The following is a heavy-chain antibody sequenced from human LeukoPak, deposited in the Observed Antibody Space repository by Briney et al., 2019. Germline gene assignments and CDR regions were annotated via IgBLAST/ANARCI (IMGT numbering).Heavy chain of an antibody. Sequence: GGSLRLSCAASGFTFSNAWMSWVRQAPGKGLEWVGLIKSKTYGGTTDCAAPVKGRFTISRDDAKNSVCLQMNGLKSEDTALYYCVTPPHGDYVSFDNWGQGTLVTVSS. J-gene: IGHJ4*02. CDR3: VTPPHGDYVSFDN. V-gene: IGHV3-15*01. CDR2: IKSKTYGGTT. D-gene: IGHD4-17*01. CDR1: GFTFSNAW.